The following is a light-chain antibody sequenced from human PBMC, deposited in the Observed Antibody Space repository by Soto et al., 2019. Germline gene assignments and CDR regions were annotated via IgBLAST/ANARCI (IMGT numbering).Light chain of an antibody. CDR3: CSYTTSSTPIV. CDR2: DVS. CDR1: SSDVGGYNY. V-gene: IGLV2-14*01. Sequence: QSALTQPASVSGSPGQSITTSCTGTSSDVGGYNYVSWYQQHPGKAPKLMISDVSNRPSGVSTRFSGSKSGNTASLTISGLQAEDEADYYCCSYTTSSTPIVFGGGTKLTVL. J-gene: IGLJ2*01.